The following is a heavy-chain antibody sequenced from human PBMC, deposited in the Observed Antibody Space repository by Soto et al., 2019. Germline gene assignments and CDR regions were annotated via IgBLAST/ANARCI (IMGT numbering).Heavy chain of an antibody. CDR2: ISAYNIDT. V-gene: IGHV1-18*01. J-gene: IGHJ6*02. Sequence: GDSVKVSCKSSGYRFETYAMSWVRQAPGQGLEWMGWISAYNIDTYYAQKFQDRVTMTTDTSTGTAYMELRSLRSDDTAVYYCARGHGVIIGAMDVWGQGNTVTVS. D-gene: IGHD3-3*01. CDR3: ARGHGVIIGAMDV. CDR1: GYRFETYA.